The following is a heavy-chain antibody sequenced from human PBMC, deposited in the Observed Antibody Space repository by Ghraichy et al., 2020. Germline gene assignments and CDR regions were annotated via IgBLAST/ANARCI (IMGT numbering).Heavy chain of an antibody. J-gene: IGHJ2*01. Sequence: WGSLRLSCAASGFTLSSYGMHWVRQAPGKGLEWVAVITYDGRGKYYADSVKGRFTVSRDNSENTLSLQLNSLRAEDTAVYYCAKEVLKTWSPWYFDLWGRGTLVTVSS. CDR2: ITYDGRGK. V-gene: IGHV3-30*18. D-gene: IGHD4/OR15-4a*01. CDR1: GFTLSSYG. CDR3: AKEVLKTWSPWYFDL.